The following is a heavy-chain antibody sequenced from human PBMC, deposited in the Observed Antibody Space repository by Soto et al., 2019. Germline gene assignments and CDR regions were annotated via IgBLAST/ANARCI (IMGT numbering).Heavy chain of an antibody. CDR1: GYTFTSFG. Sequence: QVQLVQSGAEVKKPGASVKVSCKASGYTFTSFGINWVRQAPGQGLEWMGWIDTYNDITNYAQKLQDRLTMTTDASTSTAYMELRSLRSDDTAVYYCARGNNWIDGDYWGQGTLVTVSS. CDR3: ARGNNWIDGDY. J-gene: IGHJ4*02. V-gene: IGHV1-18*01. CDR2: IDTYNDIT. D-gene: IGHD1-1*01.